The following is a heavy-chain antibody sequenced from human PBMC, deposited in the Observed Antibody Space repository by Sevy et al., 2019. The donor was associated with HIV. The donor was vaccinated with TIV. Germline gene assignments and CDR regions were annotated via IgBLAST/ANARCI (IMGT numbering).Heavy chain of an antibody. D-gene: IGHD6-6*01. V-gene: IGHV5-51*01. CDR3: VRQEDSGRDSSSSKFDY. Sequence: GESLKISCKGSGYSFTSYWIGWVRQMPGKGLEWRGIIYPGDSDTRHSPSFQGQVTISADKSISTAYLQWSSLKASDTAMYYSVRQEDSGRDSSSSKFDYWGQGTLVTVSS. CDR1: GYSFTSYW. J-gene: IGHJ4*02. CDR2: IYPGDSDT.